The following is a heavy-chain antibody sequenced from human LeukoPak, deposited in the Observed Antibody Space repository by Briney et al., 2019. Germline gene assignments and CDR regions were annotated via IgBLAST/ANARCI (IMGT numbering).Heavy chain of an antibody. V-gene: IGHV4-39*01. CDR3: ARKLYSSGWATSIDY. Sequence: PSETLSLTCSVSGGSVSSSSYYWGWIRQPPGKGLEWIGSIYYSGSTYYNPSLKSRVTISVDTSKNQFSLKLSSVTAADTAVYYCARKLYSSGWATSIDYWGQGTLVTVSS. CDR1: GGSVSSSSYY. J-gene: IGHJ4*02. CDR2: IYYSGST. D-gene: IGHD6-19*01.